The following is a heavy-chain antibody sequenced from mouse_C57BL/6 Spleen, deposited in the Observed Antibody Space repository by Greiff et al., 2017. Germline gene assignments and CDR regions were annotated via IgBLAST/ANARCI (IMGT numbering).Heavy chain of an antibody. CDR2: IDPSDSYT. CDR1: GYTFTSYW. CDR3: ARGRYSNYDYAMDY. J-gene: IGHJ4*01. V-gene: IGHV1-50*01. D-gene: IGHD2-5*01. Sequence: QVQLQQPGAELVKPGASVKLSCKASGYTFTSYWMQWVKQRPGQGLEWIGEIDPSDSYTNDNQKFKGKATLTVDTSSSTAYMQLSSLTSEDSAFYYCARGRYSNYDYAMDYWGQGTSVTVSS.